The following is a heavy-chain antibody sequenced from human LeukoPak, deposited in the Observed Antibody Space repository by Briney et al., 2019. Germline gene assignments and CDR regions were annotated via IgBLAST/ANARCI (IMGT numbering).Heavy chain of an antibody. CDR3: ARRANYYYYYYMDV. CDR2: IYYSGST. Sequence: TSETLSLTCTVSGCSISSSSYYWGWIRQPPGKGLEWIGSIYYSGSTYYNPSLKSRVTISVDTSKNQFSLKLSSVTAADTAVYYCARRANYYYYYYMDVWGKGTTVTVSS. J-gene: IGHJ6*03. CDR1: GCSISSSSYY. V-gene: IGHV4-39*07.